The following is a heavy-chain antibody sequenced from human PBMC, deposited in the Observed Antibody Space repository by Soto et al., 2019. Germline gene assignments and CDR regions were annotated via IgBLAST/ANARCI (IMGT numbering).Heavy chain of an antibody. V-gene: IGHV1-69*06. CDR2: IIPIFVTA. D-gene: IGHD3-16*01. CDR3: ALESHYVCGSYSPEDWYFDL. J-gene: IGHJ2*01. CDR1: GGTFSSYA. Sequence: SVKVSCKASGGTFSSYAISWVRQAPGQGLEWMGGIIPIFVTANYAQKFQGRVTITADKSTSTAYMELSSLRYEETAVYYCALESHYVCGSYSPEDWYFDLWGRGTLVTVSS.